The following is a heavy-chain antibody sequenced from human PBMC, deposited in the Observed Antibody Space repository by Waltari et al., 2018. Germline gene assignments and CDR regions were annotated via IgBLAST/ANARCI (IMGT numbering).Heavy chain of an antibody. V-gene: IGHV4-4*07. CDR1: GGSISSYY. CDR2: IYTSGST. CDR3: ARDRQLVDYYYYMDV. D-gene: IGHD6-6*01. J-gene: IGHJ6*03. Sequence: QVQLQESGPGLVKPSETLSLTCTVSGGSISSYYWSWIRQPAGKGLEWIGRIYTSGSTNYNPALKSRGTRSVDTSKNQCSLKLSSVTAADTAVYYCARDRQLVDYYYYMDVWGKGTTVTISS.